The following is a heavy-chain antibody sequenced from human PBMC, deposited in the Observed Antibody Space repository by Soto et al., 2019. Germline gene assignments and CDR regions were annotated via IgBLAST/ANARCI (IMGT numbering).Heavy chain of an antibody. CDR3: ARDFRPPYGVRYFDY. CDR1: GFTVSSNY. D-gene: IGHD4-17*01. Sequence: PGGSLRLSCAASGFTVSSNYMSWVRQAPGKGLEWVSVIYSGGSTYYADSVKGRFTISRHNSKNTLYLLMNSLRAEDTAVYYCARDFRPPYGVRYFDYWGPGTLVTVSS. J-gene: IGHJ4*02. V-gene: IGHV3-53*04. CDR2: IYSGGST.